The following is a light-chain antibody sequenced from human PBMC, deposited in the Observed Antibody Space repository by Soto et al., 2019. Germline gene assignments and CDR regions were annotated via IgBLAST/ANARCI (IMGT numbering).Light chain of an antibody. CDR3: QSYDGSLSGYV. CDR1: NSNIGAGFG. J-gene: IGLJ1*01. CDR2: ANT. Sequence: QSVLTQPPSVSGAPGQRVTISCTGSNSNIGAGFGVRWYQQLPGTAPRLLIFANTHRPSGVPDRFSGSRSGTSASLAITGLQAEDEADYYCQSYDGSLSGYVFGTGTKVTVL. V-gene: IGLV1-40*01.